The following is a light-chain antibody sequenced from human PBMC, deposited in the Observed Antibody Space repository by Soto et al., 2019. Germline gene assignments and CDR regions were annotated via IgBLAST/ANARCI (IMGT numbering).Light chain of an antibody. J-gene: IGLJ3*02. CDR2: SNY. V-gene: IGLV1-44*01. Sequence: VLTQPPSASGTPGQRVTMSCSGSSSNIGSYTVNWFQQLPGTAPKLLIYSNYHRPSGVPDRFSGSKSGTSASLAISGLQSEDEAHYYCAAWDDGLNGWVFGGGTKLTVL. CDR3: AAWDDGLNGWV. CDR1: SSNIGSYT.